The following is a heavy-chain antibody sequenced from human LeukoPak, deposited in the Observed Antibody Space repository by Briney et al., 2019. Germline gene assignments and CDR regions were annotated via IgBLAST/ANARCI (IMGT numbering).Heavy chain of an antibody. V-gene: IGHV4-39*07. CDR1: VGSISTSSYY. D-gene: IGHD2-2*01. CDR2: INHSGST. Sequence: SETLSLTCTDSVGSISTSSYYWSWVRQPPGKGLEWLGEINHSGSTNYNPSLKSRVTISVDTSKIQFSLKLSSVTAADTAVYYCARQYCSSTSCYFDYWGQGTLVTVSS. J-gene: IGHJ4*02. CDR3: ARQYCSSTSCYFDY.